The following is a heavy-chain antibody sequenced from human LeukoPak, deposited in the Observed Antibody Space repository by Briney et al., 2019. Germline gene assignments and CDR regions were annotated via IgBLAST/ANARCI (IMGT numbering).Heavy chain of an antibody. V-gene: IGHV3-30*02. Sequence: PGGSLRLSCAASGFTFSSYSMNWVRQAPGKGLEWVAFIRYDGSNKYYADSVKGRFTISRDNSKNTLYLQMNSLRAEDTAVYYCAKDRVVTPVYFDYWGQGTLVTVSS. J-gene: IGHJ4*02. CDR1: GFTFSSYS. CDR3: AKDRVVTPVYFDY. D-gene: IGHD3-10*01. CDR2: IRYDGSNK.